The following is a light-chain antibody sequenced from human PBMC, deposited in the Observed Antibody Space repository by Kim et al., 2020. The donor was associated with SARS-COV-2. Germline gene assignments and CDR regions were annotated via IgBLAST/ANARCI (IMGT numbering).Light chain of an antibody. V-gene: IGLV4-69*01. CDR1: SGHSSSA. CDR3: QTWGTGIRV. CDR2: LNSDGSH. J-gene: IGLJ3*02. Sequence: QLVLTQSPSASASLGASVKLTCTLSSGHSSSAIAWHQQQPEKGPRYLMTLNSDGSHSKGDGIPDRFSGSSSGAERYLTISSLQSEDEADYYCQTWGTGIRVFCGGTKLTVL.